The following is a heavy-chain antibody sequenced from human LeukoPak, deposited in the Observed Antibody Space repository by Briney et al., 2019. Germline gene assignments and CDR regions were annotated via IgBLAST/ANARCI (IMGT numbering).Heavy chain of an antibody. Sequence: ASVKVSCKASGYTFTGYYMHWVRQAPGQGLEWMGWINPNSGGTNYAQKFQGRVTITADKSTSTAYMELSSLRSEDTAVYYCARTVLDTAMVKYDYWGQGTLVTVSS. J-gene: IGHJ4*02. CDR3: ARTVLDTAMVKYDY. CDR1: GYTFTGYY. V-gene: IGHV1-2*02. CDR2: INPNSGGT. D-gene: IGHD5-18*01.